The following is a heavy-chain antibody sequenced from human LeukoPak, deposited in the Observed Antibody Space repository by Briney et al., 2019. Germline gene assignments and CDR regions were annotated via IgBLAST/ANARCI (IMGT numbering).Heavy chain of an antibody. CDR3: ARAGELYSSGWKIDY. D-gene: IGHD6-19*01. V-gene: IGHV1-2*06. CDR2: INPNSGGT. CDR1: GYTFTGYY. Sequence: GASVKVSCKASGYTFTGYYMHWVRQAPGQGLEWMGRINPNSGGTNYAQKFQGRVTMTRDTSISTAYMELSRLRSDDTAVYYCARAGELYSSGWKIDYWGQGTLVTVSS. J-gene: IGHJ4*02.